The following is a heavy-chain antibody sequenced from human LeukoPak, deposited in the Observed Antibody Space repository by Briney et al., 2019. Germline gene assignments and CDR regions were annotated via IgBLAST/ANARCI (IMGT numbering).Heavy chain of an antibody. CDR3: ARDRYYDILTENYFDY. Sequence: GGSLRLSCAASGFTFSSYGMHWVRQAPGKGLEGVAVIWYDGSNKYYADSVKGRFTISRDNSKNTLYLQMNSLRAEDTAVYYCARDRYYDILTENYFDYWGQGTLVTVSS. J-gene: IGHJ4*02. V-gene: IGHV3-33*01. CDR2: IWYDGSNK. D-gene: IGHD3-9*01. CDR1: GFTFSSYG.